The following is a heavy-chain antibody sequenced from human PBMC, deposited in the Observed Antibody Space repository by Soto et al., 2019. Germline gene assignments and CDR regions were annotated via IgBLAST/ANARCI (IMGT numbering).Heavy chain of an antibody. CDR2: IIPILGIA. CDR1: GGTFSSYT. J-gene: IGHJ3*02. Sequence: QVQLVQSGAEVKKPGSSVKVSCKASGGTFSSYTISWVRQAPGQGLEWMGRIIPILGIANYAQKFQGRVTITADQSTSTAYMELSSLRYEDTAVYCCACYNWNDSDAFDIWGQGTMVTVSS. CDR3: ACYNWNDSDAFDI. D-gene: IGHD1-1*01. V-gene: IGHV1-69*02.